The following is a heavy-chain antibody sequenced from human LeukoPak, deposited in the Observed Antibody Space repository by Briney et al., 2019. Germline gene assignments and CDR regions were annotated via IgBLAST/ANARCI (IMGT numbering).Heavy chain of an antibody. CDR2: MYYSGST. CDR3: VRHHYDPSTFDS. J-gene: IGHJ4*02. V-gene: IGHV4-39*01. D-gene: IGHD3-22*01. CDR1: GGSISSNSYY. Sequence: SETLSLTCTVSGGSISSNSYYWGWIRQPPGKGLEWIGSMYYSGSTYYNPSLKSRVTISVDTSKNQFSLKLTSVTATDTAVFYCVRHHYDPSTFDSWGKGTLVTVSS.